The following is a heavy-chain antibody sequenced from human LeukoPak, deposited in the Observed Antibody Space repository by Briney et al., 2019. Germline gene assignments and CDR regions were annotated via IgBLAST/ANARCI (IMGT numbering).Heavy chain of an antibody. D-gene: IGHD4-17*01. CDR3: ARLSGDYGDYDY. CDR1: GRSISSYY. J-gene: IGHJ4*02. V-gene: IGHV4-59*08. CDR2: IYYSGST. Sequence: SETLSLTCTVSGRSISSYYWSWIRQPPGKGLEWFGYIYYSGSTNYNPSLKSRVTISVDTSKNQFSLKLSSVTAADTDVYYCARLSGDYGDYDYWGQGTLVTASS.